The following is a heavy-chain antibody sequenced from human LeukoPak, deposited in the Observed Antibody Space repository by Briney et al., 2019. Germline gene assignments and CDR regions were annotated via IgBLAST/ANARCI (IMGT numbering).Heavy chain of an antibody. CDR3: ARDEGYYDFWSGYWGYYYGMDV. CDR2: ISAYNGNT. Sequence: ASVKVSCKASGYTFTSYGISWVRQAPGQGLEWMGWISAYNGNTNYAQKLQGRVTMTTDTSTSTAYMGLRSLRSDDTAVYYCARDEGYYDFWSGYWGYYYGMDVWGQGTTVTVSS. V-gene: IGHV1-18*01. J-gene: IGHJ6*02. CDR1: GYTFTSYG. D-gene: IGHD3-3*01.